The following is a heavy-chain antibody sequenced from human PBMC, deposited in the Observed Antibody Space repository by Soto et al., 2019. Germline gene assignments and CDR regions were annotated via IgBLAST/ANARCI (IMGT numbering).Heavy chain of an antibody. CDR2: ISTYNGNT. CDR1: GYTFTSYD. CDR3: ARGFRVAATRWWFDP. V-gene: IGHV1-18*01. J-gene: IGHJ5*02. D-gene: IGHD2-15*01. Sequence: ASVKASCKASGYTFTSYDISWVRQAPGQGLEWMGWISTYNGNTNYAQKLQGRVTMTTDTSTSTAYMELRSLRSDDTAVYYCARGFRVAATRWWFDPWGQGTLVTVSS.